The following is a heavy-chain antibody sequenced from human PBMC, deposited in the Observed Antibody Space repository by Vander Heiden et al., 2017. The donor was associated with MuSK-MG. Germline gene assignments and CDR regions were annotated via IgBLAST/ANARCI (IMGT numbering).Heavy chain of an antibody. J-gene: IGHJ4*02. CDR3: ARSSPRNRYCSGGSCYSDY. Sequence: QVQLVQSGAEVKKPGSSVKVSCKASGDTFSSYAISWVRQAPGQGLEWMGGIIPIFGTANYAQKFQGRVTITADESTSTAYMELSSLRSEDTAVYYCARSSPRNRYCSGGSCYSDYWGQGTLVTVSS. D-gene: IGHD2-15*01. V-gene: IGHV1-69*01. CDR1: GDTFSSYA. CDR2: IIPIFGTA.